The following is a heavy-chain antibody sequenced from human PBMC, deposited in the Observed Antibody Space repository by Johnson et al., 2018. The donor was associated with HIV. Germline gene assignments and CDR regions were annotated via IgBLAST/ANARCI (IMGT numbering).Heavy chain of an antibody. J-gene: IGHJ3*02. D-gene: IGHD1-26*01. CDR2: ISYDGSNK. V-gene: IGHV3-30*18. Sequence: QVQLVESGGGVVQPGRSLRLSCAASGFTFNNYGMHWVRQAPGKGLEWVAVISYDGSNKYYADSVKGRFTISRDNSKNTLYLQMNSLRAEDTAVYYCAKFVGAGSYDAFDIWGQGTMVTVSS. CDR1: GFTFNNYG. CDR3: AKFVGAGSYDAFDI.